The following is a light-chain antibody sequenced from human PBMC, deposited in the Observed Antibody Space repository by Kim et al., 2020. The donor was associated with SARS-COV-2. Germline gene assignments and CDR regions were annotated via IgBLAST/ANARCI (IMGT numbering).Light chain of an antibody. CDR1: SNNFDNEG. V-gene: IGLV10-54*01. CDR2: RNG. Sequence: HTAPLACTGESNNFDNEGVAWRQQHQCHPPKLLIYRNGNRPSGISERLSASRSGNTASLTIAGLQPEDEADYYCSTWDSSLSSWVFGGGTKLTVL. CDR3: STWDSSLSSWV. J-gene: IGLJ3*02.